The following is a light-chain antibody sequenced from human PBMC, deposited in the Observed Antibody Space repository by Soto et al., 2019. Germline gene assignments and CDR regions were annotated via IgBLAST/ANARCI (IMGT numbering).Light chain of an antibody. CDR1: RSDVGTYNY. CDR2: GVT. Sequence: QSALTQPASVSGSPGQSITISCTGTRSDVGTYNYVSWYQQHPGKAPKLIIYGVTNRPSGVSNRFSGSKSGNTASLTISGLQAEDEAGYYCSSYTISAFVVFGGGTKLTVL. V-gene: IGLV2-14*01. CDR3: SSYTISAFVV. J-gene: IGLJ2*01.